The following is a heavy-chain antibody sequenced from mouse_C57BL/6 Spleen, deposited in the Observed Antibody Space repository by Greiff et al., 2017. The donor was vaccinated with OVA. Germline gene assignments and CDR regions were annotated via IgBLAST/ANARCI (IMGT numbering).Heavy chain of an antibody. CDR3: TTLTTTVVAPAY. J-gene: IGHJ3*01. CDR2: IDPEDGDT. Sequence: VHVKQSGAELVRPGASVKLSCTASGFNIKDYYMHWVKQRPEQGLEWIGRIDPEDGDTEYAPKFQGKATMTADTSSNTAYLQLSSLTSEDTAVYYCTTLTTTVVAPAYWGQGTLVTVSA. D-gene: IGHD1-1*01. CDR1: GFNIKDYY. V-gene: IGHV14-1*01.